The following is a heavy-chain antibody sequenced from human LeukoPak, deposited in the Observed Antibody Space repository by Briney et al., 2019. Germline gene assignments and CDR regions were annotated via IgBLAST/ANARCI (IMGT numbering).Heavy chain of an antibody. D-gene: IGHD2-2*01. CDR3: ARGRGCSSMSCYPDY. CDR2: ISPSRSYI. V-gene: IGHV3-21*01. CDR1: GFSFSDYS. J-gene: IGHJ4*02. Sequence: GGSLRLSCAASGFSFSDYSINWVRQAPGKGLEWVSSISPSRSYIYYADSVKGRFTISRDNAKNSLYLQMNSLRAEDTAVYYCARGRGCSSMSCYPDYWGQGTLVTVSS.